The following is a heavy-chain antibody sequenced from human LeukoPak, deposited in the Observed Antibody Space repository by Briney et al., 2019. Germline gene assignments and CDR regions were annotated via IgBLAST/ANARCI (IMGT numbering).Heavy chain of an antibody. CDR2: INTNTGNP. Sequence: ASVKVSCKASGYTFTSYAMNWVRQAPGQGLEWMGWINTNTGNPTYAQGFTGRFVFSWDTSVSTAYLQISSLKAEDTAVYYCARDKVSGSYYMGAFDIWGQGTMVTVSS. CDR3: ARDKVSGSYYMGAFDI. V-gene: IGHV7-4-1*02. J-gene: IGHJ3*02. CDR1: GYTFTSYA. D-gene: IGHD3-10*01.